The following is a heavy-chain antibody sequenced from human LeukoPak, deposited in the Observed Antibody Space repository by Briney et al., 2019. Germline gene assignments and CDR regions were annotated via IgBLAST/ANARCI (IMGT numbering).Heavy chain of an antibody. CDR2: INPNSGGT. CDR3: ARWMATVTTPDY. Sequence: ASVKVSCKASGYTFTDYYIHWVRQAPGQGLEGMGWINPNSGGTNYAQKFQDRVTMTRDTSISTAYMELSSLRSDDTAVYYCARWMATVTTPDYWGQGTLVTVSS. CDR1: GYTFTDYY. J-gene: IGHJ4*02. V-gene: IGHV1-2*02. D-gene: IGHD4-11*01.